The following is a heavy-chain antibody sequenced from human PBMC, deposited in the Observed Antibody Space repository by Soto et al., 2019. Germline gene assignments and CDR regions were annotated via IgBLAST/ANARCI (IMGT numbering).Heavy chain of an antibody. Sequence: SETLSLPCPVSGGSISSYYWSWIRQPPGKGLEWIGYIYYSGSTNYNPSLKSRVTISVDTSKNQFSLKLSSVTAADTAVYYCARARRHSDAFDIWGQGTMVTVSS. CDR3: ARARRHSDAFDI. V-gene: IGHV4-59*01. CDR1: GGSISSYY. J-gene: IGHJ3*02. CDR2: IYYSGST. D-gene: IGHD6-25*01.